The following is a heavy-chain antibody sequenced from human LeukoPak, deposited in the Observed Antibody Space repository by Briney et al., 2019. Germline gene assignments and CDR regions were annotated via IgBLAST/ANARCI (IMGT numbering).Heavy chain of an antibody. CDR3: ARGPPPWYHAIDY. Sequence: ATVKLSCTASGGTFSSYAISWVRQAPGHELEWLGGIIPIFGTANYAQTFQARVTITADESTSTAYMELSSLRSEETAVYYCARGPPPWYHAIDYCGQGTLVTVSS. V-gene: IGHV1-69*13. J-gene: IGHJ4*02. CDR2: IIPIFGTA. CDR1: GGTFSSYA. D-gene: IGHD2-2*01.